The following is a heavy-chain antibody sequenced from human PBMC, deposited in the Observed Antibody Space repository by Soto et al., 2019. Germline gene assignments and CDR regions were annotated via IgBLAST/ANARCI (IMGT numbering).Heavy chain of an antibody. CDR1: GYTFTSYG. Sequence: ASVKVSCKASGYTFTSYGMSWVRQAPGQGLEWMGWISAYNGNTNYAQKLQGRVTMTTDTSTSTAYMELRSLRSDDTAVYYCAREYCSGGSCYGWFDPWGQGTLVTVSS. D-gene: IGHD2-15*01. CDR3: AREYCSGGSCYGWFDP. J-gene: IGHJ5*02. CDR2: ISAYNGNT. V-gene: IGHV1-18*01.